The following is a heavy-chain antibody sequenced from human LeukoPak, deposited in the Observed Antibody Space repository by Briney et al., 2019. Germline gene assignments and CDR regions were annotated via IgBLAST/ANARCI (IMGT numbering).Heavy chain of an antibody. CDR1: GYTFTSYD. J-gene: IGHJ4*02. CDR2: MNPNSGNT. D-gene: IGHD6-6*01. V-gene: IGHV1-8*01. Sequence: GASXXXXXKASGYTFTSYDINWVRQATGQGLEWMGWMNPNSGNTGYAQKFQGRVTMTRNTSISTAYMELSSLRSEDTAVYYCARGFLYLYSSSSFDYWGQGTLVTVSS. CDR3: ARGFLYLYSSSSFDY.